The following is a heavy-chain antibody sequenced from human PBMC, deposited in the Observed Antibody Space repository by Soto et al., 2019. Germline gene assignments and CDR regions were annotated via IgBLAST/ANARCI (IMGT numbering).Heavy chain of an antibody. CDR2: ISSSSSYI. CDR3: ARDTHYYDSSGYYYYGMDV. D-gene: IGHD3-22*01. V-gene: IGHV3-21*01. J-gene: IGHJ6*02. CDR1: GFVFKMYY. Sequence: GGSLRLSCEASGFVFKMYYMHWVRQVPGKGLEWVSSISSSSSYIYYADSVKGRFTISRDNAKNSLYLQMNSLRAEDTAVYYCARDTHYYDSSGYYYYGMDVWGQGTTVTVSS.